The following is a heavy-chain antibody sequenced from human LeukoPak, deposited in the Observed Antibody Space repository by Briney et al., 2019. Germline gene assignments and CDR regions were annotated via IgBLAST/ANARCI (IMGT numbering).Heavy chain of an antibody. CDR3: ARARVAGTPFDY. D-gene: IGHD6-19*01. V-gene: IGHV4-30-2*01. CDR1: GGSISSGGYY. J-gene: IGHJ4*02. Sequence: SQTLSLTCTVSGGSISSGGYYWSWIRQPPGKGLEWIGYIYHSGSTYYNPSLKSRVTISVDRSKNQFSLKLSSVTAADTAAYYCARARVAGTPFDYWGQGTLVTVSS. CDR2: IYHSGST.